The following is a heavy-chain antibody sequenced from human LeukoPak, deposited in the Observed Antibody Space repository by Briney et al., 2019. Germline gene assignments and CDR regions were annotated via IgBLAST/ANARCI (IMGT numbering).Heavy chain of an antibody. CDR2: TYYRSKWYN. J-gene: IGHJ6*02. CDR1: GDSVSTNSAT. Sequence: SQTLSLTCAISGDSVSTNSATWTWLRQSPSRGLEWLGRTYYRSKWYNDYAVSMKSRITINPDTSKNQFSLQLNSVTPEDTAVYYCARDLGTSSSWYGSYYYYGMDVWGQGTTVTVSS. D-gene: IGHD6-13*01. V-gene: IGHV6-1*01. CDR3: ARDLGTSSSWYGSYYYYGMDV.